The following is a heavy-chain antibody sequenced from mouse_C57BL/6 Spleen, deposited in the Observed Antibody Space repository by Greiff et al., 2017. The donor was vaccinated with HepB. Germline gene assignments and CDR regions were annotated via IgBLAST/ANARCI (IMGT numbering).Heavy chain of an antibody. CDR3: AIKGGYDGNYGWYFDV. V-gene: IGHV2-5*01. CDR1: GFSLTSYG. J-gene: IGHJ1*03. Sequence: VKLMESGPGLVQPSQSLSITCTVSGFSLTSYGVHWVRQSPGKGLEWLGVIWRGGSTDYNAAFMSRLSITKDNSKSQVFFKMNSLQADDTAIYYCAIKGGYDGNYGWYFDVWGTGTTVTVSS. CDR2: IWRGGST. D-gene: IGHD2-3*01.